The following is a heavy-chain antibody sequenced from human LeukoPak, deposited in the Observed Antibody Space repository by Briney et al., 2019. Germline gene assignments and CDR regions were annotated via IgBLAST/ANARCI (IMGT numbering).Heavy chain of an antibody. CDR1: GYTFTGYY. J-gene: IGHJ5*02. CDR2: SNPNSGGT. CDR3: ARAPIAGDYGDRREFWFDP. D-gene: IGHD4-17*01. V-gene: IGHV1-2*02. Sequence: GASVKVSCKASGYTFTGYYMHWVRPAPGQGLGWVGWSNPNSGGTNYAQKVQGRVTMTRDTSISTAYMERSRLRSDDTAVYSCARAPIAGDYGDRREFWFDPWGQGTLVTVSS.